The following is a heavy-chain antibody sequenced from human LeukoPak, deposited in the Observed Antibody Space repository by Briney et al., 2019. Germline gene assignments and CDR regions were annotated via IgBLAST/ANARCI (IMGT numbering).Heavy chain of an antibody. D-gene: IGHD1-26*01. J-gene: IGHJ6*02. V-gene: IGHV1-69*04. CDR1: GGTFSSYA. CDR3: AESGAPQDTTPQLLYGMDV. CDR2: IIPIFGIA. Sequence: SSVKVSCKASGGTFSSYAISWVRQAPGQGLEWMGRIIPIFGIANYAQKFQGRVTITADKSTSTAYMELSSLRSEDTAVYYCAESGAPQDTTPQLLYGMDVWGQGTTVTVSS.